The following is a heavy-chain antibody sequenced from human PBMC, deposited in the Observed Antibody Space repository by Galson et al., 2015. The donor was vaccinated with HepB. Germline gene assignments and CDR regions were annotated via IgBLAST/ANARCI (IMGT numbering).Heavy chain of an antibody. CDR2: IDPTDSYP. Sequence: QSGAEVKKPGESLRISCTTSGYNFTNYWVSWVRQMPGKGPEWMGKIDPTDSYPHYTPSFQGHVPLSTDKSVSTAYLQWNSLKASDTAIYYCARQPYYYDALTGYYRVTYYFDYWGPGALVTVSS. D-gene: IGHD3-9*01. J-gene: IGHJ4*02. V-gene: IGHV5-10-1*01. CDR1: GYNFTNYW. CDR3: ARQPYYYDALTGYYRVTYYFDY.